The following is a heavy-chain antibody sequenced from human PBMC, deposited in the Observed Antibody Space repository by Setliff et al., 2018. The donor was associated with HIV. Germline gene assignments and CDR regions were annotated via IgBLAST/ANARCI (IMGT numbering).Heavy chain of an antibody. D-gene: IGHD6-19*01. Sequence: GESLKISCKALDYTFTTYWIGWVRQKPGEGLEWMGIIYPDDSNIRYNPSFQSHVTISADKSIATAYLQVNDLKTSDTAKYYCARAYSSRGGADYWGRGTLVTVSS. CDR2: IYPDDSNI. CDR1: DYTFTTYW. J-gene: IGHJ4*02. V-gene: IGHV5-51*01. CDR3: ARAYSSRGGADY.